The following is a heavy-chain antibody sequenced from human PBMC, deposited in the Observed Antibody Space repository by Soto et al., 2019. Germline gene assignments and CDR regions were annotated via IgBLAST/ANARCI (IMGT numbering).Heavy chain of an antibody. CDR1: GGTFSSYA. Sequence: SVKVSCKASGGTFSSYAISWVRQAPGQGLEWMGGIIPIFGTANYAQKFQGRVTITADESTSTAYMELSSLRSEDTAVYYCARAEITIFGVAPPYYMDVWGKGTTVTVSS. V-gene: IGHV1-69*13. CDR3: ARAEITIFGVAPPYYMDV. D-gene: IGHD3-3*01. J-gene: IGHJ6*03. CDR2: IIPIFGTA.